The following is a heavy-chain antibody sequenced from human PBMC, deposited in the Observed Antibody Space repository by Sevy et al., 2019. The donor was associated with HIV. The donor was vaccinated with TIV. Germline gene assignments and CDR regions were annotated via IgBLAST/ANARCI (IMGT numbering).Heavy chain of an antibody. CDR3: VRDDRDGYFEH. CDR1: GYTFTGYY. J-gene: IGHJ4*02. CDR2: INPDSGDP. Sequence: ASVKVSCKASGYTFTGYYMHWMRQAPGQGLEWMGWINPDSGDPTYAPKFQGRVTLTRDTSINTAYMDLRRLKSDDTAVYHCVRDDRDGYFEHWGQGTLVTVSS. V-gene: IGHV1-2*02.